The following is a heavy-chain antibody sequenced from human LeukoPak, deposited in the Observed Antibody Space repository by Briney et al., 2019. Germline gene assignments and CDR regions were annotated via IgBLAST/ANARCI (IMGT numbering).Heavy chain of an antibody. CDR3: ARVLPQRRIQLWLDLAAFDI. V-gene: IGHV3-21*01. J-gene: IGHJ3*02. CDR2: ISSSSSYI. D-gene: IGHD5-18*01. CDR1: GFTFSSYA. Sequence: GGSLRLSCAASGFTFSSYAMSWVRQAPGKGLEWVSSISSSSSYIYYADSVKGRFTISRDNAKNSLYLQMNSLRAEDTAVYYCARVLPQRRIQLWLDLAAFDIWGQGTMVTVSS.